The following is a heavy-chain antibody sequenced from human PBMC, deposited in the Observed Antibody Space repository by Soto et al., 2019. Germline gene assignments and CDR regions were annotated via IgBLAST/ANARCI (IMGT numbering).Heavy chain of an antibody. J-gene: IGHJ5*01. Sequence: EVQLLESGGGLVQPGGSLRLSCAASGFTFSSYAMRWARQAPGKGLEWVSATDGSGDSTYYADSVKGRFTISRDNSKNTLYLQMNRLRAEDTAVYYCANGADYGAYGWFDSWGQGTLVTVSS. CDR3: ANGADYGAYGWFDS. V-gene: IGHV3-23*01. CDR1: GFTFSSYA. D-gene: IGHD4-17*01. CDR2: TDGSGDST.